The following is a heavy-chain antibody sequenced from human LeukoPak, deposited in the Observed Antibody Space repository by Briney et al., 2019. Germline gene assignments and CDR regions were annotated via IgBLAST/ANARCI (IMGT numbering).Heavy chain of an antibody. CDR2: IYYSGST. Sequence: PSETLSLTCTVSGGSISSSSYYWGWIRQPPGKGLEWIGSIYYSGSTYYNPSLKSRVTISVDTSKNQFSLKLSSVTAADTAVHYCARHDSAPQGTVTTFLFDYWGQGTLVTVSS. V-gene: IGHV4-39*01. D-gene: IGHD4-17*01. CDR1: GGSISSSSYY. CDR3: ARHDSAPQGTVTTFLFDY. J-gene: IGHJ4*02.